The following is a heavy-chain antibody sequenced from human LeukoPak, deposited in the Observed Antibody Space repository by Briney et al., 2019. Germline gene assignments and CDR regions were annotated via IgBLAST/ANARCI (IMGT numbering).Heavy chain of an antibody. D-gene: IGHD3-3*01. J-gene: IGHJ6*04. CDR3: ARSYRKRFLDV. V-gene: IGHV3-48*04. CDR1: GFTFSSYS. CDR2: ISSSSTI. Sequence: GGSLRLSCAASGFTFSSYSMNWVRQAPGKGLEWVSYISSSSTIYYADSVKGRFTISRDNAKNSLYLQMNSLRAEDTAVYYCARSYRKRFLDVWGKGTTVTVSS.